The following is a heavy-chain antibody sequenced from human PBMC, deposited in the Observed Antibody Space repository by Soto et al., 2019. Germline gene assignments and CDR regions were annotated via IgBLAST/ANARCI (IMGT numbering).Heavy chain of an antibody. CDR2: IYSGGST. D-gene: IGHD3-3*01. CDR3: ARLLYDFWSGYQPHYYYGMDV. Sequence: VGSLRLSCAASWFTVSSNYMSWVRQAPGKGLEWVSVIYSGGSTYYADSVKGRFTISRDNSKNTLYLQMNSLRAEDTAVYYCARLLYDFWSGYQPHYYYGMDVWGQGTTVTVSS. CDR1: WFTVSSNY. J-gene: IGHJ6*02. V-gene: IGHV3-53*01.